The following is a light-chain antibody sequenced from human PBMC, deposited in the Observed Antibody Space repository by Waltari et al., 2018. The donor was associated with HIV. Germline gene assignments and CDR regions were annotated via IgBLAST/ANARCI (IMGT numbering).Light chain of an antibody. CDR1: QGLTSY. V-gene: IGKV1-12*01. CDR3: LQALSFPLT. J-gene: IGKJ3*01. CDR2: ATS. Sequence: DIQVTQSPSSVSASIGDRVTITCRAIQGLTSYLAWYQRKPGNTPKLLISATSTFQSGVPSRFSGSGSGTDFTLTISNLQPEDFATYYCLQALSFPLTFGPGTKVEVK.